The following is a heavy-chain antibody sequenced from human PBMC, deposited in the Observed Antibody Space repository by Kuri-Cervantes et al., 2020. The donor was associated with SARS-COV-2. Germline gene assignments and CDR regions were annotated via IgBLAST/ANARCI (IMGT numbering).Heavy chain of an antibody. J-gene: IGHJ4*02. CDR2: IDSSSYYI. CDR1: GFTFSGYS. CDR3: AREEGGELGEAFDY. D-gene: IGHD7-27*01. V-gene: IGHV3-21*01. Sequence: ETLSLTCAASGFTFSGYSMNWIRQAPGKGLEWVTSIDSSSYYIYHADSVKGRLTISRDNAKTSLYLQMNSLKPEDTAVYYCAREEGGELGEAFDYWGQGALVTVSS.